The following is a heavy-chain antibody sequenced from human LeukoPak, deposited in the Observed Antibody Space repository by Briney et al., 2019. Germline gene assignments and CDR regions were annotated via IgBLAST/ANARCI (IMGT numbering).Heavy chain of an antibody. V-gene: IGHV3-74*01. CDR2: IHTDGSST. J-gene: IGHJ4*02. D-gene: IGHD3-16*01. Sequence: GGSLILSCAASGFTFSSYWMHWVRQAPGKGLVWVSRIHTDGSSTNYADSVKGRFTISRDNSKNTLYLQMNSLRAEDTAVYYCAKAPFGRVTAPDYFDYWGQGTLVTVSS. CDR3: AKAPFGRVTAPDYFDY. CDR1: GFTFSSYW.